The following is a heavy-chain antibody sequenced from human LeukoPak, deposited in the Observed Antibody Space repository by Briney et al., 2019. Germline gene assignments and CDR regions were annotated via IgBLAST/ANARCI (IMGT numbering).Heavy chain of an antibody. J-gene: IGHJ4*02. D-gene: IGHD3-3*01. CDR3: ARLFQRGRNYDFWSGYYGGYFDY. V-gene: IGHV3-53*01. Sequence: PGGSLRLPCAASGFTVSSNYMSWVRQAPGKGLEWVSVIYSGGTTNYADSVKGRFTISRDNSKNTLYLQMNSLRAEDTAVYYCARLFQRGRNYDFWSGYYGGYFDYWGQGTLVTVSS. CDR1: GFTVSSNY. CDR2: IYSGGTT.